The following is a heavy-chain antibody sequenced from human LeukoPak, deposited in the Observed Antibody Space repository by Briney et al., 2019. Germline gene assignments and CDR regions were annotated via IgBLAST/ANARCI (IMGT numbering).Heavy chain of an antibody. CDR2: IRYDGSNK. Sequence: GGSLRLSCAASGFTFSSYGMHWVRQAPGKGREWVAFIRYDGSNKYYADSVKGRFTISRDNSKNTLYLQMNSLRAEDTAVYYCAKDFHYYYDSSGSDYWGQGTLVTVSS. J-gene: IGHJ4*02. CDR3: AKDFHYYYDSSGSDY. V-gene: IGHV3-30*02. CDR1: GFTFSSYG. D-gene: IGHD3-22*01.